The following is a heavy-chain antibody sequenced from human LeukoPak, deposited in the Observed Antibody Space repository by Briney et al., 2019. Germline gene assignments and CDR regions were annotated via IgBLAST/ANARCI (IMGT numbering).Heavy chain of an antibody. CDR1: GGSISSYY. CDR2: IYYSGST. V-gene: IGHV4-59*01. Sequence: SETLSLTCTISGGSISSYYWSWIRQPPGKGLEWIGYIYYSGSTNYNPSLKSRVTISVDTSKNQFSLKLSSVTAADTAVYYCARGRSSMVRGYYYYYMDVWGKGTTVTISS. J-gene: IGHJ6*03. D-gene: IGHD3-10*01. CDR3: ARGRSSMVRGYYYYYMDV.